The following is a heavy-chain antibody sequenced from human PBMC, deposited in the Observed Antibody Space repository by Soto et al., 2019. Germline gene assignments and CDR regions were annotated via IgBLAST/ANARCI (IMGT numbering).Heavy chain of an antibody. J-gene: IGHJ5*02. CDR3: ATQEVGGSYVYTFDP. V-gene: IGHV4-39*01. CDR2: IYYSGST. CDR1: GGSISSSNYY. D-gene: IGHD1-26*01. Sequence: QLQLQESGPGLVKPSETLSLTCTVSGGSISSSNYYWGWIRQPPGKGLEWIGSIYYSGSTYYNPSLTSRVTIAVDTSQNQVSLKLSSVTAADTAVYYCATQEVGGSYVYTFDPWGQGTLVTVSS.